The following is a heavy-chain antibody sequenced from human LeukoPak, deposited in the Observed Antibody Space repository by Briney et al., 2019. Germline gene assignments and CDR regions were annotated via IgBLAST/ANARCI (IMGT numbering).Heavy chain of an antibody. Sequence: GGSLRLSCAASGYRFSPYWMSWVRQTPGRGLEWVGLIKRKTDDGTTDYAAPVKGRFTISRDDSKNTLYLQMNSLKTEDTAVYYCFLYYYDSSGYYRFDYWGQGTLVTVSS. V-gene: IGHV3-15*01. CDR3: FLYYYDSSGYYRFDY. J-gene: IGHJ4*02. CDR2: IKRKTDDGTT. CDR1: GYRFSPYW. D-gene: IGHD3-22*01.